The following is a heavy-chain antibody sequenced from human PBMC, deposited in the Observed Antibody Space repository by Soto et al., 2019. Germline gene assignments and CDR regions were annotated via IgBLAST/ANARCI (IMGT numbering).Heavy chain of an antibody. CDR2: MNPNSGNT. Sequence: ASVKVSCKASGYTFTSYDINWVRQATGQGLEWMGWMNPNSGNTVYAQKFQGRVTMKRNTSISTAYMELSSLRSEDTALYYCATNLIAAAGALGDYYYGMEVWGQGTMVTVSS. V-gene: IGHV1-8*01. CDR1: GYTFTSYD. J-gene: IGHJ6*02. CDR3: ATNLIAAAGALGDYYYGMEV. D-gene: IGHD6-13*01.